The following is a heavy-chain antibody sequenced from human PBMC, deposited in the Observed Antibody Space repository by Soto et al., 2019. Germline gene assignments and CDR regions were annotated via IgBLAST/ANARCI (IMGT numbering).Heavy chain of an antibody. J-gene: IGHJ6*02. CDR1: GGSFSKFA. Sequence: QVQLVQSGTEVKTPGSSVKVSCKASGGSFSKFAINGVRQAPGQGLEWMGGIIPTLGTTDYAHKFQGRVTITADEATRTAYLELSARTSEDRAVYYCARDDATHCGDDCYRYFYYGMDVWGQGTTVTVSS. D-gene: IGHD2-21*02. V-gene: IGHV1-69*01. CDR2: IIPTLGTT. CDR3: ARDDATHCGDDCYRYFYYGMDV.